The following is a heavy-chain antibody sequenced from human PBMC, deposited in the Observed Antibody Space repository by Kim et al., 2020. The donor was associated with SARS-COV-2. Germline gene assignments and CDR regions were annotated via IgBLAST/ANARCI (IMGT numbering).Heavy chain of an antibody. CDR3: ARALRGGYDPLPFDY. D-gene: IGHD5-12*01. V-gene: IGHV4-39*07. Sequence: SETLSLTCTVSGGSISSSSYYWGWIRQPPGKGLEWIGSIYYSGSTYYNPSLKSRVTISVDTSKNQFSLKLSSVTAADTAVYYCARALRGGYDPLPFDYWGQGSLVTVSS. CDR1: GGSISSSSYY. CDR2: IYYSGST. J-gene: IGHJ4*02.